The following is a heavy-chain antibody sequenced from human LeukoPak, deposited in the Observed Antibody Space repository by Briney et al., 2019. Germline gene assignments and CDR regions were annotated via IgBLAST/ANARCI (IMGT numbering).Heavy chain of an antibody. Sequence: SETLSLTCTVSGGSISRYYWSWIRQPPGKGLEWIGYINYSGSTNYNPSLKSRVTISVDTTKNQFSLNLRSVTAADTAVYYCASKLVGAHDELDPWGQGTLVTVSS. CDR2: INYSGST. J-gene: IGHJ5*02. CDR3: ASKLVGAHDELDP. CDR1: GGSISRYY. D-gene: IGHD1-26*01. V-gene: IGHV4-59*01.